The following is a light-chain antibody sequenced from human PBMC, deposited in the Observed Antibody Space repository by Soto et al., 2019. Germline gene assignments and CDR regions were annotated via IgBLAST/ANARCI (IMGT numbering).Light chain of an antibody. CDR3: WSYGGRYTSEV. J-gene: IGLJ2*01. CDR1: SSDVGGYVY. CDR2: DVN. Sequence: QSVLTQPRSVSGSPGQPVTISCTGISSDVGGYVYVSWYQQHPGKAPNLIIYDVNKRPSGVPHRFSGSKSGNTASLTISGLQEEDEADYYCWSYGGRYTSEVFGGGTKLTVL. V-gene: IGLV2-11*01.